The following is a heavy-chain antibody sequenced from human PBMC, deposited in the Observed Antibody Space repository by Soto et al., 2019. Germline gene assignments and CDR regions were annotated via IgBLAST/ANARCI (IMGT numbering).Heavy chain of an antibody. J-gene: IGHJ4*02. CDR3: ARHSFRFGEDDY. Sequence: QLQLQESGPGLVKPSETLSLTCTVSGGSISSSSYYWGWIRQPPGKGLEWIGSIYYSGSTYYNPSLKRRVTISVDTSNTQCSLKLSSVTAADTAVYYCARHSFRFGEDDYWGQGTLVTVSS. CDR1: GGSISSSSYY. D-gene: IGHD3-10*01. V-gene: IGHV4-39*01. CDR2: IYYSGST.